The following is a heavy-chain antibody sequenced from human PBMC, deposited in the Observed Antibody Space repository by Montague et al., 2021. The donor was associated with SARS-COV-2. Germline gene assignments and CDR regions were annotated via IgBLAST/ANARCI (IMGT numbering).Heavy chain of an antibody. V-gene: IGHV3-21*01. CDR3: ARASWIVATVPDY. Sequence: SLRLSCAASGFSFSGYHMNWVRQAPGKGLEWVSSISPSGDYIYSADSLKGRFIISRDNAKNSLYLQMSSLRAEDTAIYYCARASWIVATVPDYWGQGTLVTVSS. CDR2: ISPSGDYI. CDR1: GFSFSGYH. J-gene: IGHJ4*02. D-gene: IGHD5-12*01.